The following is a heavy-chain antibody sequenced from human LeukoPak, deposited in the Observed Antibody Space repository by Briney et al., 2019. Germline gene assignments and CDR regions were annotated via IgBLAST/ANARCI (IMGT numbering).Heavy chain of an antibody. J-gene: IGHJ3*02. CDR3: ARVDMTSDAFDI. D-gene: IGHD2-2*03. CDR1: GYTFTSYD. Sequence: ASVKVSCKASGYTFTSYDINWVRQATGQGLEWMGWMNPNSGNTGYAQKFQGRVTMTRNTSISAAYMELSSLRSEDTAVYYCARVDMTSDAFDIWGQGTVVTVSS. V-gene: IGHV1-8*01. CDR2: MNPNSGNT.